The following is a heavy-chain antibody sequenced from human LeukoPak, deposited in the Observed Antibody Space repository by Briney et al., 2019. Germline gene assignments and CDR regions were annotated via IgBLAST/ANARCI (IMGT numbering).Heavy chain of an antibody. Sequence: SETLSLTCTVSGGSISSSSYYWGWIRRPPGKGLEWIGSIYHSGSTYYNPSLKSRVTISVDTSKNQFSLKLSSVTAADTAVYYCARDLYYYDSSGYYADFDYWGQGTLVTVSS. CDR2: IYHSGST. CDR3: ARDLYYYDSSGYYADFDY. J-gene: IGHJ4*02. V-gene: IGHV4-39*07. CDR1: GGSISSSSYY. D-gene: IGHD3-22*01.